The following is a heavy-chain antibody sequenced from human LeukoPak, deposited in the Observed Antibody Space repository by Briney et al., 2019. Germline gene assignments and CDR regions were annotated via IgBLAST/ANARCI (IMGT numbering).Heavy chain of an antibody. V-gene: IGHV3-64*01. CDR1: GFTFSSYA. D-gene: IGHD1-1*01. CDR3: AAKYNWNDDGLDI. CDR2: ISSNGGST. J-gene: IGHJ3*02. Sequence: GGSLRLSCAASGFTFSSYAMHWVRQAPGKGLEYVSAISSNGGSTYYANSVKGRFTISRDNAKNSLYLQMNSLRAEDTAVYYCAAKYNWNDDGLDIWGQGTMVTVSS.